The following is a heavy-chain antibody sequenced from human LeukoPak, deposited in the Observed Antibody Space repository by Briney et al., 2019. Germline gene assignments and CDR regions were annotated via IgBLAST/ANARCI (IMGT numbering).Heavy chain of an antibody. CDR1: GFTVSSNY. V-gene: IGHV3-66*01. CDR3: ARASSILIDY. D-gene: IGHD6-19*01. CDR2: IYSGGST. Sequence: GGSLRLSCAASGFTVSSNYMSWVRQAPGNGLEWVSVIYSGGSTYYADSVKGRFTISRDNSKNTLYLQMNSLRAEDTAVYYCARASSILIDYWGQGTLVTVSS. J-gene: IGHJ4*02.